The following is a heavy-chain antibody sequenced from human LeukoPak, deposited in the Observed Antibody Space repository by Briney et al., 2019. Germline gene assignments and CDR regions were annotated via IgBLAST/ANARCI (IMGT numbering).Heavy chain of an antibody. CDR3: ASCHCTNGVCYGECEYFQE. J-gene: IGHJ1*01. Sequence: ASVKVSFKASGYTFTNFGISWVRQAPGQGLEWMGWIGPYTGKTNYAQKFQGRVTVTTDTSTTTAYMELRSLRSDDTAVYYCASCHCTNGVCYGECEYFQEWGQGTLVTVSS. V-gene: IGHV1-18*01. CDR2: IGPYTGKT. D-gene: IGHD2-8*01. CDR1: GYTFTNFG.